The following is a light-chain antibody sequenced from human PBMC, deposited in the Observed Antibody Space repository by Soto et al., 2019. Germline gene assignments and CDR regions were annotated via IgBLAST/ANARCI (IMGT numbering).Light chain of an antibody. CDR2: DDS. Sequence: QSVLTQPASVSGSPGQSIAISCTGTSXDVGTYKPVSWYQQHPGKAPKVIIYDDSKRPSGVSNRFSGSKSGNTASLTISGLQAEDEADYYCCSFAGSSTWFGGGTKVTVL. CDR1: SXDVGTYKP. V-gene: IGLV2-23*01. CDR3: CSFAGSSTW. J-gene: IGLJ3*02.